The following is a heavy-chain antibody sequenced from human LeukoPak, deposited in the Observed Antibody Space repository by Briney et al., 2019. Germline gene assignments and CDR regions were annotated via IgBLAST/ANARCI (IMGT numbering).Heavy chain of an antibody. CDR2: IDPSGGST. D-gene: IGHD1-26*01. CDR3: ARVRSGSYHLDY. Sequence: ASVKVSCKASGYTFTSYYMHWVRQAPGQGLEWMGIIDPSGGSTSYAQKFQGRVTMTRDTSTSTVYTELSSLRSEDTAVYYCARVRSGSYHLDYWGQGTLVTVSS. CDR1: GYTFTSYY. V-gene: IGHV1-46*01. J-gene: IGHJ4*02.